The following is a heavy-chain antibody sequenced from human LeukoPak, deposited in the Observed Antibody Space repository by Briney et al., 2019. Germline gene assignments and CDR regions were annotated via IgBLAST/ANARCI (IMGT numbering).Heavy chain of an antibody. CDR3: ARGIQSWYVFGMDV. CDR1: GGTFSSYA. J-gene: IGHJ6*02. Sequence: GASVKVSCKASGGTFSSYAISWVRQAPGQGLEWMGGIIPIFGKANYAQKFQGRVTITADESTSTAYMELSSLRSEDTAVYYCARGIQSWYVFGMDVWGQGTTVTVSS. V-gene: IGHV1-69*13. CDR2: IIPIFGKA. D-gene: IGHD6-13*01.